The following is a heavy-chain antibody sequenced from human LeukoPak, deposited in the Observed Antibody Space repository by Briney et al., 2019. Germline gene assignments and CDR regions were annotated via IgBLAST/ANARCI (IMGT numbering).Heavy chain of an antibody. V-gene: IGHV1-8*03. Sequence: ASVKVSCKASGYTVTSYDINWVRQATGQGLEWMGWMNPNSGNTGYAQKFQGRVTITRNTSISTAYMELSSLRSEDTAVYYCARGGGILTGYYLGYWGQGTLVTVSS. CDR2: MNPNSGNT. CDR1: GYTVTSYD. D-gene: IGHD3-9*01. J-gene: IGHJ4*02. CDR3: ARGGGILTGYYLGY.